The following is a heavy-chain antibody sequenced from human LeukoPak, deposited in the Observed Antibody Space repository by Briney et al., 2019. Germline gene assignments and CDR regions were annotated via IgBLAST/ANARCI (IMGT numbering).Heavy chain of an antibody. CDR3: ARGQTPYYYDSSGYSRSPYFDY. D-gene: IGHD3-22*01. Sequence: PSETLSLTCAVYGGSFSGYYWSWIRQPPGKGLEWIGEINHSGSTNYNPSLKSRVTISVDTSKNQFSLKLSSVPAADTAVYYCARGQTPYYYDSSGYSRSPYFDYWGQGTLVTVSS. CDR1: GGSFSGYY. J-gene: IGHJ4*02. V-gene: IGHV4-34*01. CDR2: INHSGST.